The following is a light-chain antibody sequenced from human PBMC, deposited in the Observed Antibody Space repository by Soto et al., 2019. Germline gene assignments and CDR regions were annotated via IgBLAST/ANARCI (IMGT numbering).Light chain of an antibody. CDR3: QQSYTTPWT. J-gene: IGKJ1*01. V-gene: IGKV1-39*01. CDR1: QTIMTS. CDR2: AAS. Sequence: EIEVTQTTYCLSASVGDEVTITWLASQTIMTSLNWYQLKPGKPPRLLIYAASSLQSGVPSRFSGSASGTDFTLTISSLQPEDFATYYCQQSYTTPWTFCQGTIVDI.